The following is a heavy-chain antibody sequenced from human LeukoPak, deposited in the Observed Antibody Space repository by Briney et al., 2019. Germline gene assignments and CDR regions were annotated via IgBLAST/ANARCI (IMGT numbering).Heavy chain of an antibody. V-gene: IGHV3-23*01. Sequence: SGGSLRLSCAASGFTFSSYAMSWVRQAPGKGLEWVSAISGSGGSTYYADSVKGRFTISRDNSKNTLYLQMNSLRAVDTAVYYCAKGRGRGDTGKGSNAFDIWGQGTMVTVSS. J-gene: IGHJ3*02. CDR2: ISGSGGST. CDR1: GFTFSSYA. CDR3: AKGRGRGDTGKGSNAFDI. D-gene: IGHD5-18*01.